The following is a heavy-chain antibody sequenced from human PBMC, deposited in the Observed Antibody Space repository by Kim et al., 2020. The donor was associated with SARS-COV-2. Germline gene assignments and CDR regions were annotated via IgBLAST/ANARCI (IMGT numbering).Heavy chain of an antibody. V-gene: IGHV2-5*02. CDR2: IYWDDDK. CDR1: GFSLSTSEVG. D-gene: IGHD2-2*01. CDR3: AHIPDIVVVPAATYYFDY. J-gene: IGHJ4*02. Sequence: SGPTLVNPTQTLTLTCTFSGFSLSTSEVGVGWVRQPPGKALEWLALIYWDDDKRYSPSLKSRLTITKDTSKNQVVLTMTNMDPVDTATYYCAHIPDIVVVPAATYYFDYWGQGTLVTVSS.